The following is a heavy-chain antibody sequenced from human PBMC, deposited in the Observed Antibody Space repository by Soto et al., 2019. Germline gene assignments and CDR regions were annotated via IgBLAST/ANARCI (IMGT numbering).Heavy chain of an antibody. CDR3: AKDRLAGNFDY. CDR1: GFTFNNYA. CDR2: ISATGGST. J-gene: IGHJ4*02. V-gene: IGHV3-23*01. Sequence: EVQVLDSGGGLVQPGGSLRLSCAASGFTFNNYAMNWVRQAPGKGLEWVATISATGGSTYYAHSVKGRFTISRDNSKNTLYLQMNGLRVEDTAVYYCAKDRLAGNFDYWGQGTQVTVSS.